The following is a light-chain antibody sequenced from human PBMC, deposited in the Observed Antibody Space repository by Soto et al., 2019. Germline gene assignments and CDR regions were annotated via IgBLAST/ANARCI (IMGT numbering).Light chain of an antibody. Sequence: EIVMTQSPATLSVSPGERATLSCRASQSVSSNLAWYQQKPGQAPRLLIYGASTRATGIPARFSGSGSWTEFTLTISSLQSEDFAVYYCQQYNNRPLMYTFGQGTKLEIK. CDR1: QSVSSN. CDR3: QQYNNRPLMYT. V-gene: IGKV3-15*01. J-gene: IGKJ2*01. CDR2: GAS.